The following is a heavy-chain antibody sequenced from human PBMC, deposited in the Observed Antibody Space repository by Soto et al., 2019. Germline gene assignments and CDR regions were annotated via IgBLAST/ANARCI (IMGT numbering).Heavy chain of an antibody. D-gene: IGHD1-26*01. CDR1: GDTFSSYS. J-gene: IGHJ5*02. CDR3: ARCVASGSLPPFDP. CDR2: FSPIFGTA. V-gene: IGHV1-69*12. Sequence: QVQLVQSGAEVKKPGSSVKISCKASGDTFSSYSFSWVRQAPGQGFEWMGGFSPIFGTANYAQNFLVRVTITADELTSTVYLELSILRSEDTAVYYCARCVASGSLPPFDPWGQGTLVTVSS.